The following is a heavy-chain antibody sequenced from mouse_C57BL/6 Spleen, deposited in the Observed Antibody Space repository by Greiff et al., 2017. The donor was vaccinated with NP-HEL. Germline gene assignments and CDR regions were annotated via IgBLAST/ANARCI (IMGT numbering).Heavy chain of an antibody. Sequence: VQLMESGAELVRPGASVTLSCKASGYTFTDYEMHWVKQTPVHGLEWIGAIDPETGGTAYNQKFKGKAILTADKSSSTAYMELRSLTSEDSAVYYCTRERLPWYFDVWGTGTTVTVSS. CDR1: GYTFTDYE. CDR3: TRERLPWYFDV. D-gene: IGHD2-4*01. J-gene: IGHJ1*03. CDR2: IDPETGGT. V-gene: IGHV1-15*01.